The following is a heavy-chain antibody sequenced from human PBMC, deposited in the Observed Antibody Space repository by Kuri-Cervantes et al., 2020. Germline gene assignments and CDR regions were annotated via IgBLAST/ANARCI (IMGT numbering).Heavy chain of an antibody. CDR1: GFTVSSNY. D-gene: IGHD6-6*01. Sequence: GESLKISCAASGFTVSSNYMSWVRQAPGKGLEWVSVIYSGGSTYYADSVKGRFTISRDNSKNTLYLQMNSLRAEDTAVYYCARSLGIAARRGANYWGQGTLVTVSS. V-gene: IGHV3-66*02. CDR3: ARSLGIAARRGANY. J-gene: IGHJ4*02. CDR2: IYSGGST.